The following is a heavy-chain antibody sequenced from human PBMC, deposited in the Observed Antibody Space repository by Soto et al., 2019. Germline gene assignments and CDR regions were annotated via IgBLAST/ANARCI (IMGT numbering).Heavy chain of an antibody. CDR1: GFTFSSYG. CDR2: IWHDGRNK. J-gene: IGHJ4*02. Sequence: QVQLVESGGGVVQPGRSLRLSCAASGFTFSSYGMHWVSQAPGKGLEWVSIIWHDGRNKYYADSVKGRFTVSRDNSKNTLYLQMNSLTAEDTAVYFCAREEGVVARAFDFWGQGTLVTVSS. D-gene: IGHD2-15*01. V-gene: IGHV3-33*01. CDR3: AREEGVVARAFDF.